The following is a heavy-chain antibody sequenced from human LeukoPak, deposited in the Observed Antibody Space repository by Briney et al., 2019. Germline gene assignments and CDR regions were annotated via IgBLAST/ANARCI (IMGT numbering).Heavy chain of an antibody. CDR2: ISGSGGST. Sequence: GGSLRLSCAASGFTFSSYSMSWVRQAPGKGLEWVSAISGSGGSTYYADSVKGRFTISRDNSKNTLHLQMNSLRAEDTAVYYCAKAAVGGIKGDCWGQGTLVTVSS. CDR3: AKAAVGGIKGDC. CDR1: GFTFSSYS. J-gene: IGHJ4*02. D-gene: IGHD3-16*01. V-gene: IGHV3-23*01.